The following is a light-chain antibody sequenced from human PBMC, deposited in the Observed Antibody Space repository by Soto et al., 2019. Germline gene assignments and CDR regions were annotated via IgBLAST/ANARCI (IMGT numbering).Light chain of an antibody. V-gene: IGLV1-44*01. J-gene: IGLJ2*01. CDR3: STWDYSLGAHVV. CDR2: GNS. Sequence: QSVLTQEASVSGTVGQKVTLSCTGDSNNVGSYAVGWYQQTFSGASKTVIFGNSPPSGIPDRFSGSRSGSTASLTLSGLVPEDEAHCSCSTWDYSLGAHVVFGGGTKLTVL. CDR1: SNNVGSYA.